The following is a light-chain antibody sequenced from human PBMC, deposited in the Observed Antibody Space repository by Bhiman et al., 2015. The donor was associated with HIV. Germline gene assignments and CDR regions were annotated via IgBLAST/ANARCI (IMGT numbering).Light chain of an antibody. CDR3: CSYAGTSTYVV. Sequence: SVTGSPGQSVTISCTGTSSDVGGYDYVSWYQHHPGRAPKLMIYDVTKRPSGVSNRFSGSKSGNTASLTISGLQAEDEGDYYCCSYAGTSTYVVFGGGTKLTVL. V-gene: IGLV2-23*02. CDR1: SSDVGGYDY. CDR2: DVT. J-gene: IGLJ2*01.